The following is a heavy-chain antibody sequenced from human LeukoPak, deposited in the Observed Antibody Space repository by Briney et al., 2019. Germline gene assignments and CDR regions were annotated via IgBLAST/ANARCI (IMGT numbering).Heavy chain of an antibody. V-gene: IGHV4-59*01. J-gene: IGHJ6*03. CDR3: AREGSTTGTTGGHYYYYMDV. CDR2: IYYSGST. Sequence: PSETLSLTCAVYGGSFSGYYWSWIRQPPGKGLEWIGYIYYSGSTNYNPSLKSRVTISVDTSKNQFSLKLSSVTAADTAVYYCAREGSTTGTTGGHYYYYMDVWGKGTTVTVSS. D-gene: IGHD1-1*01. CDR1: GGSFSGYY.